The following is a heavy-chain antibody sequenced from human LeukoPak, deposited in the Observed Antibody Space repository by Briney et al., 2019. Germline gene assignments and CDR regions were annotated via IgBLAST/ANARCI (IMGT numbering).Heavy chain of an antibody. J-gene: IGHJ4*02. V-gene: IGHV4-30-2*01. CDR3: ARDPEGIIDY. D-gene: IGHD3-10*01. CDR2: IYHSGST. CDR1: GGSISSGGYY. Sequence: PSETLSLTCTVSGGSISSGGYYWSWIRQPPGKGLEWIGYIYHSGSTYYNPSLKSRVTISVDRSKNQFSLKLSSVTAADTAVYYCARDPEGIIDYWGQGTLVTVSS.